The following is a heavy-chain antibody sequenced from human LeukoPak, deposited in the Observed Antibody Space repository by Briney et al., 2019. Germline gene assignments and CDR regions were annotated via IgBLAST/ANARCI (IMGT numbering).Heavy chain of an antibody. J-gene: IGHJ3*01. CDR3: ASKGAGHCYDASCMGSFDL. CDR1: GYIFTNHF. CDR2: INPNTGDT. Sequence: GASVKVSCKASGYIFTNHFVHWVRQAPGQGLEWMGCINPNTGDTNSAQNFQGRVIMTRDTSITTAYMELSRLKSDDTALYYCASKGAGHCYDASCMGSFDLWGQGTTVAVSS. D-gene: IGHD2-15*01. V-gene: IGHV1-2*02.